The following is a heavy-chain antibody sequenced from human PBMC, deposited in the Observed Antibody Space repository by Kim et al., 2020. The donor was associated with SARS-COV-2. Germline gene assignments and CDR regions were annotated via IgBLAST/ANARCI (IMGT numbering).Heavy chain of an antibody. D-gene: IGHD3-16*01. CDR1: GGSISSYY. J-gene: IGHJ6*02. CDR3: AGNAGLGGGGLTYYYYYGMDV. Sequence: SETLSLTCTVSGGSISSYYWSRIRQPPGKGLEWIGYIYYSGSTNYNPSLKSRVTISVDTSNNQFSLKLSAVTAADTAVYYCAGNAGLGGGGLTYYYYYGMDVWGQGTTVTVSS. V-gene: IGHV4-59*01. CDR2: IYYSGST.